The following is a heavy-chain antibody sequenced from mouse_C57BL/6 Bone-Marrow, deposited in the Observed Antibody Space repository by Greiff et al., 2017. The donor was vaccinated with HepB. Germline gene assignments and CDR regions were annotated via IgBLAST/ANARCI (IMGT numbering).Heavy chain of an antibody. D-gene: IGHD1-1*01. CDR2: IYPRSGNT. V-gene: IGHV1-81*01. Sequence: QVQLQQSGAELARPGASVKLSCKASGYTFTSYGISWVKQRTGQGLEWIGEIYPRSGNTYYNEKFKGKATLTADKSSSTAYMELRSLTSEDSAVYFCARSLHYYGRSSFGYFDVWGTGTTVTVPS. J-gene: IGHJ1*03. CDR3: ARSLHYYGRSSFGYFDV. CDR1: GYTFTSYG.